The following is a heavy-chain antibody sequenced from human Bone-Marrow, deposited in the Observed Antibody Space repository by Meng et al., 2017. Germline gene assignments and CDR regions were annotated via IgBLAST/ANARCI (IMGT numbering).Heavy chain of an antibody. D-gene: IGHD2-15*01. J-gene: IGHJ6*02. Sequence: SETLSLTCTVSGYSISSGYYWGWIRQPPGKGLEWIGSIYRSGSTYYNPSLKSRVTISVDTSKNQFSLKLSSVTAADTAVYYGARDRSWGVAATRGYYYGMDVWGQGTTVTVSS. V-gene: IGHV4-38-2*02. CDR1: GYSISSGYY. CDR3: ARDRSWGVAATRGYYYGMDV. CDR2: IYRSGST.